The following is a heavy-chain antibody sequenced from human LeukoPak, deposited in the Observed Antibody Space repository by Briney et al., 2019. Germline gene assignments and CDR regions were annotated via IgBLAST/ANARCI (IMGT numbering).Heavy chain of an antibody. V-gene: IGHV1-8*01. CDR2: MNPNSGNT. CDR3: ARGRYCSSTSCYPENWFDP. D-gene: IGHD2-2*01. CDR1: GYTFTSYD. J-gene: IGHJ5*02. Sequence: ASVTVSCKASGYTFTSYDINWVRQATGQGLEWMGWMNPNSGNTGYAQKFQGRVTMTRNTSISTAYMELSSLRSEDTAVYYCARGRYCSSTSCYPENWFDPWGQGTLVTVSS.